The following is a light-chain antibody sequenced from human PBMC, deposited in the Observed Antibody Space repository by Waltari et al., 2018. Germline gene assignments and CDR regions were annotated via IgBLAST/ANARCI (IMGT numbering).Light chain of an antibody. CDR3: CAYAGSDTFI. J-gene: IGLJ6*01. Sequence: QSALTQPASMSGSPGQSITISCTGSSRDIGSYNLVSWFQQHPGKAPKLILYARTNRPSGVSERFSAAKSGSTASLTISGLHGEDEADYYCCAYAGSDTFIFGGGTQVTV. V-gene: IGLV2-23*01. CDR2: ART. CDR1: SRDIGSYNL.